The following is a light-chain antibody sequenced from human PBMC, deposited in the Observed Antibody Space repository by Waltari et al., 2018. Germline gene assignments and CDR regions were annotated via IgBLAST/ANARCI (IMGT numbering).Light chain of an antibody. CDR2: AAT. Sequence: DIQRTQSPSTLSASVRARVTITCRASQSISTYLNWYQQKPGKAPSLLIFAATSLQSGVPSRFSGSGSGTEFTLTINNLQPEDFATYYCQQGYSSPPYTFGQGTKLLI. CDR1: QSISTY. J-gene: IGKJ2*01. CDR3: QQGYSSPPYT. V-gene: IGKV1-39*01.